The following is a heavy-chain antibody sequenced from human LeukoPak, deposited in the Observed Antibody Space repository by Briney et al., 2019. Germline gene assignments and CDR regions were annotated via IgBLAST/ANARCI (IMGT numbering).Heavy chain of an antibody. CDR3: VVDFDY. CDR2: ISYDGSNK. J-gene: IGHJ4*02. V-gene: IGHV3-30*03. Sequence: GGSLRLSCAASGFTFSSYGMHWVRQAPGKGLEWVAVISYDGSNKYYADSVKGRFTISRDNSKNTLYLQMNSLRAEDTAVYYCVVDFDYWGQGTLVTVSS. CDR1: GFTFSSYG.